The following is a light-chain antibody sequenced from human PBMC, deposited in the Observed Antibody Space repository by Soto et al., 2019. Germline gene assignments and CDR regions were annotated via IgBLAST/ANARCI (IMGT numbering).Light chain of an antibody. CDR1: QSINSC. Sequence: DIQMTQSPSTLSASVGDRVTITCRASQSINSCLAWYQQKPGKAPKLLIYKASSLESGVPSRFSGSESGTEFTLTISSLQPDDFATYKFQQYLAYPWTFGRGTKVEV. J-gene: IGKJ1*01. V-gene: IGKV1-5*03. CDR2: KAS. CDR3: QQYLAYPWT.